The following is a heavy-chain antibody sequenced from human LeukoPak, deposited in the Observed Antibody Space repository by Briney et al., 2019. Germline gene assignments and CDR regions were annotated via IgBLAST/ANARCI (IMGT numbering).Heavy chain of an antibody. CDR1: GYTFTSYD. J-gene: IGHJ4*02. CDR3: ASGGYSYGYVPPL. Sequence: ASVKVSCKASGYTFTSYDINWVRQATGQGLEWMGWINPNSGGTNYAQKFQGRVTMTRDTSISTAYMELSRLRSDDTAVYYCASGGYSYGYVPPLWGQGTLVTVSS. V-gene: IGHV1-2*02. CDR2: INPNSGGT. D-gene: IGHD5-18*01.